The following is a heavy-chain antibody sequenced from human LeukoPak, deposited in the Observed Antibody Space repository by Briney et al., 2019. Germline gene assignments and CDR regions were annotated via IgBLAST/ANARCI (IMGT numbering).Heavy chain of an antibody. V-gene: IGHV3-30*04. CDR2: MSFDVNNK. CDR3: ARGYCTSSSCYNDY. J-gene: IGHJ4*02. D-gene: IGHD2-2*02. Sequence: GGSLRLSCVTSGFTFSSYAFHWVRQAPGKGLEWVATMSFDVNNKYYADSVRGRFTISRDNSKNTLYLQMNSLGAEDTAVYSCARGYCTSSSCYNDYWGQGTLVTVSS. CDR1: GFTFSSYA.